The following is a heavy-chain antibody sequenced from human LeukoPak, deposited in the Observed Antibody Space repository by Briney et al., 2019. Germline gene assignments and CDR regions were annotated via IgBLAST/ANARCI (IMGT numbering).Heavy chain of an antibody. D-gene: IGHD6-19*01. CDR1: GFTVSSNY. CDR3: ARDMESGWVDYYYFYYMDV. CDR2: ISSSSTSI. Sequence: PGGSLRLSCAASGFTVSSNYMSWVRQAPGKGLEWVSSISSSSTSISYADSVEGRFTISRDNAKNSLYLQMNSLRAEDTAIYYCARDMESGWVDYYYFYYMDVWGKGTTVTVSS. J-gene: IGHJ6*03. V-gene: IGHV3-21*01.